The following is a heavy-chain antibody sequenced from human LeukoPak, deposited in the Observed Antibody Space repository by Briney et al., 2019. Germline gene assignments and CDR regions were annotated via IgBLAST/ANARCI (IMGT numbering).Heavy chain of an antibody. CDR1: GCTCSNSA. CDR2: ITANAGST. CDR3: ARVQYSSSSWSGYYYYYMDV. D-gene: IGHD6-6*01. V-gene: IGHV3-23*01. Sequence: GGSLRLSCAASGCTCSNSAMSWVHQSPGKGLEWVSAITANAGSTYYADSVKGRFTISRDNSKNTLYLQMNSLRAEDTAVYYCARVQYSSSSWSGYYYYYMDVWGKGTTVTVSS. J-gene: IGHJ6*03.